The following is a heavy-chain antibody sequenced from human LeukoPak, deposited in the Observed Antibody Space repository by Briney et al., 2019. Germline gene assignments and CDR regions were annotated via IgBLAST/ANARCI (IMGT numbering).Heavy chain of an antibody. CDR3: AKAPRIAVAGTD. D-gene: IGHD6-19*01. V-gene: IGHV3-23*01. Sequence: GGSLRLSCAASGFTFSSYAMSWVRQAPGKGLEWVSTISGSGGSTYYADSVKGRFTISRDNSKNTLYPQMNSLRAEDTAVYYCAKAPRIAVAGTDWGQGTLVTVSS. CDR2: ISGSGGST. CDR1: GFTFSSYA. J-gene: IGHJ4*02.